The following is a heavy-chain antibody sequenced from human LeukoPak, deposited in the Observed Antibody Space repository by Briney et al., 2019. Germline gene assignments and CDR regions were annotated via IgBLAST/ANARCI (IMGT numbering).Heavy chain of an antibody. CDR1: GFTFSSYA. CDR2: ISGSGGST. V-gene: IGHV3-23*01. J-gene: IGHJ4*02. CDR3: AKTQAVVVAATSDFDY. D-gene: IGHD2-15*01. Sequence: PGGSLRLSCAASGFTFSSYAMSWVRQAPGKGLEWVSAISGSGGSTYYADSVKGRFTISRDNSKNTLYLQMNSLRAEDTAVYYCAKTQAVVVAATSDFDYWGQGTLVTVSS.